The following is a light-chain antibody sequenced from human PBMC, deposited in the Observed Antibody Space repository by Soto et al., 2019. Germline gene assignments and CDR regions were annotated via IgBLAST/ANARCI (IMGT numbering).Light chain of an antibody. CDR2: DVS. J-gene: IGLJ1*01. Sequence: SVLTQPRSVSGSPGQSVTIFWTGTSSDVGGYNYVSWYQQHPGKAPKLMIYDVSKRPSGVPDRFSGFKSGNTASLTISGLQAEDEADYSCCSHAGSYIYVFGTGTKVTVL. CDR1: SSDVGGYNY. CDR3: CSHAGSYIYV. V-gene: IGLV2-11*01.